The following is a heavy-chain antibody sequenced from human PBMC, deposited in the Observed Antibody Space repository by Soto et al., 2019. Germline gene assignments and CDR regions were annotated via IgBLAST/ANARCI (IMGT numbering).Heavy chain of an antibody. CDR1: GFSFSNYA. CDR3: ARDLTWNQADY. J-gene: IGHJ4*02. CDR2: ISDSGYST. Sequence: GGSLRLSCAASGFSFSNYAMTWVRQAPGKGLEWVSGISDSGYSTDHADSVKGRFTISRDNAKNTLYLQMNSLRAEDTAVYYCARDLTWNQADYWGQGTLVTVSS. D-gene: IGHD1-1*01. V-gene: IGHV3-23*01.